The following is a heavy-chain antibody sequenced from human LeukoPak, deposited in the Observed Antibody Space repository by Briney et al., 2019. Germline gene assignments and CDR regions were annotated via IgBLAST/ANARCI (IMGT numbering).Heavy chain of an antibody. CDR2: ISGSGGST. J-gene: IGHJ4*02. CDR3: AKGSYYDSSVSFYFDS. D-gene: IGHD3-22*01. Sequence: GGSLRLSCAASGFTFSSYAMSWVRQAPGKGLEWVSAISGSGGSTYYADSVKGRFTISRDNSKNTLYLQMNSLRAEDTAVYYCAKGSYYDSSVSFYFDSWGQGTLVTVSS. V-gene: IGHV3-23*01. CDR1: GFTFSSYA.